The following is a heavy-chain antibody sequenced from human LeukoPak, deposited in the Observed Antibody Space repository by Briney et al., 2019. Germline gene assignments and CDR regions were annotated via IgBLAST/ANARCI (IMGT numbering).Heavy chain of an antibody. CDR3: ARVFGESYAVDY. CDR1: GGSYSDYY. V-gene: IGHV4-34*01. CDR2: INHSGIT. D-gene: IGHD3-10*02. Sequence: SETLSLTCGVYGGSYSDYYWSWIRQPPGKGLEWIGEINHSGITNYSPSLKSRVTISLDTSKNQFSLKLSSVTAADTAVYYCARVFGESYAVDYWGQGTLVTVSS. J-gene: IGHJ4*02.